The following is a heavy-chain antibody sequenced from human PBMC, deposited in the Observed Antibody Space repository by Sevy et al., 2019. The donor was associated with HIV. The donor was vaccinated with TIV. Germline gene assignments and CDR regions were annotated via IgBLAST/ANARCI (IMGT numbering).Heavy chain of an antibody. CDR2: ISWNSGSI. CDR3: ATVGYYGSGSQGAFDI. J-gene: IGHJ3*02. CDR1: GFTFDDYA. V-gene: IGHV3-9*01. D-gene: IGHD3-10*01. Sequence: GGSLRLSCAASGFTFDDYAMHWVRQAPGKGLEWVSGISWNSGSIGYADSVKGRFTISRDNAKNSLYLQMNSLRAEDTAFYYCATVGYYGSGSQGAFDIWGQGTMVTVSS.